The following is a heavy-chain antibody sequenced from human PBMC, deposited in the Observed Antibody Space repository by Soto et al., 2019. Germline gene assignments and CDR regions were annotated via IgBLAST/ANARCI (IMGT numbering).Heavy chain of an antibody. CDR1: GYTFTSYA. V-gene: IGHV1-3*01. J-gene: IGHJ4*02. Sequence: QVQLVQSGAEVKKPGASVKVSCKASGYTFTSYAMHWVRQAPGQRLEWMGWINAGNGNTKYSQKFQGRVTITRDTSASTAYMELSSLRSEDTAVYYCARGGGSGWYGGGWGQGTLVTVSS. D-gene: IGHD6-19*01. CDR2: INAGNGNT. CDR3: ARGGGSGWYGGG.